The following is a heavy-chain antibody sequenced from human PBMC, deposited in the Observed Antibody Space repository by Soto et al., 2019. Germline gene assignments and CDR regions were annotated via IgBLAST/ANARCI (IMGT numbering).Heavy chain of an antibody. CDR3: ASQGPNSSGYYYPPPLGS. CDR2: INHSGST. CDR1: GGSFSGYY. D-gene: IGHD3-22*01. V-gene: IGHV4-34*01. J-gene: IGHJ5*02. Sequence: SETLSLTCAVYGGSFSGYYWSWIRQPPGKGLEWIGEINHSGSTNYNPSLKSRVTISVDTSKNQFSLKLSSVTAADTAVYYCASQGPNSSGYYYPPPLGSWGQGTLVTVSS.